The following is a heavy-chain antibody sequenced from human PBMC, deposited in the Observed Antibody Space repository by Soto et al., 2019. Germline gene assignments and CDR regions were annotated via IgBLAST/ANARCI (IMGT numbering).Heavy chain of an antibody. Sequence: EVQLLESGGGLVQPGGSLRLSCAASGFTFSSYAMSWVRQAPGKGLEWVSAISGSGGSTYYADSVKGRFTISRDNSKNPLYLQMNSLRAEDTAVYYCAKELDSSGWVGDYFDYWGQGTLVTVSS. CDR2: ISGSGGST. CDR1: GFTFSSYA. J-gene: IGHJ4*02. CDR3: AKELDSSGWVGDYFDY. D-gene: IGHD6-19*01. V-gene: IGHV3-23*01.